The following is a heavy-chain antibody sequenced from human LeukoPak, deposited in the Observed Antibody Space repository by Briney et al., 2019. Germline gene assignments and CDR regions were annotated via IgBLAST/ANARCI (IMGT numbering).Heavy chain of an antibody. Sequence: GGSLRLSCAASGFTSSTYWMNWVRQAPGKGLEWVAIIKQDGSGEFYVDSVKGRFIISRDNAKNSLYLQMNSLRVEDTAVYYCVGGTGWRLDSWGQGTLVTVSS. CDR3: VGGTGWRLDS. J-gene: IGHJ1*01. D-gene: IGHD6-19*01. CDR1: GFTSSTYW. V-gene: IGHV3-7*05. CDR2: IKQDGSGE.